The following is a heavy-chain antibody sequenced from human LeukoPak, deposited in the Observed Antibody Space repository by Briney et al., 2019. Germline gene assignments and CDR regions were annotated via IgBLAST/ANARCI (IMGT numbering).Heavy chain of an antibody. D-gene: IGHD5-24*01. V-gene: IGHV3-30*03. CDR3: ARDVDGYNIFDY. CDR2: ISYDGGTK. J-gene: IGHJ4*02. Sequence: GGSLRLSCAASGFAFSNYAMHWVRQAPGKGLEWVAVISYDGGTKYYADSVKGRFTISRDNSKNTLYLQMNSLRAKDTAVYYCARDVDGYNIFDYWGQGTLVTVSS. CDR1: GFAFSNYA.